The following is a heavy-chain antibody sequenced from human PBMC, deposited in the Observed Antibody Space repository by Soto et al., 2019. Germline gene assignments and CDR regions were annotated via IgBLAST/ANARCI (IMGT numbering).Heavy chain of an antibody. CDR3: VRHGDDSGGHSSTWEAYFIDY. D-gene: IGHD3-22*01. CDR2: IYFLGRT. Sequence: SETLSLTCTVSGGSISSYYWSWIRQPPGKGLEWIGYIYFLGRTNYNPSLNRRVSMSVDTSKNQFSLNLLSVTAADTAVYYCVRHGDDSGGHSSTWEAYFIDYWGLGTLVTVSS. CDR1: GGSISSYY. V-gene: IGHV4-59*08. J-gene: IGHJ4*02.